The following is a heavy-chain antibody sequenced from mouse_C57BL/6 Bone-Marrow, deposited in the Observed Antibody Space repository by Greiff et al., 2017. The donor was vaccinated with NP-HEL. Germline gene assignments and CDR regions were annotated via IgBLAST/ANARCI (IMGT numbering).Heavy chain of an antibody. J-gene: IGHJ2*01. D-gene: IGHD1-1*01. CDR3: ARRPPYYYDSSFDY. CDR1: GYTFTSYG. Sequence: QVQLQQSGAELARPGASVKLSCKASGYTFTSYGISWVKQRTGQGLEWIGEIYPRSGNTYYNEKFKGKATLTADKSSSTAYMELRSLTAEDAAVYFCARRPPYYYDSSFDYWGQGTTLTVSS. V-gene: IGHV1-81*01. CDR2: IYPRSGNT.